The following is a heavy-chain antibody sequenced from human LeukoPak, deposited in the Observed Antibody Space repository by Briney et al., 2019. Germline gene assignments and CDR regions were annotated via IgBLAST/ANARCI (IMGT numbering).Heavy chain of an antibody. CDR3: ARSITMIVVVNLYYFDY. CDR1: GFTFSSYA. V-gene: IGHV3-23*01. J-gene: IGHJ4*02. D-gene: IGHD3-22*01. CDR2: ISGSGGST. Sequence: PGGSLRLSCAASGFTFSSYAMSWVRQAPGKGLEWVSAISGSGGSTYYADSVKGRFTISRDNPKNTLYLQINSLRAEDTAVYYCARSITMIVVVNLYYFDYWGQGTLVTVSS.